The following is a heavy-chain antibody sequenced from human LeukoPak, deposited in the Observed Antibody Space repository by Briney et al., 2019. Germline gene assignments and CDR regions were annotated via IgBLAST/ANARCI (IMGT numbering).Heavy chain of an antibody. CDR1: GFTFSSYW. D-gene: IGHD6-13*01. Sequence: GGSLRLSCAASGFTFSSYWMSWVRQAPGKGLEWVANIKGDGSEKYYVDSVKGRFTISRDNAKNSLFLQMNSLRAEDTAVYYCARDRGIAPSGTYYYYGMDVWGKGTTVTVSS. CDR3: ARDRGIAPSGTYYYYGMDV. V-gene: IGHV3-7*03. J-gene: IGHJ6*04. CDR2: IKGDGSEK.